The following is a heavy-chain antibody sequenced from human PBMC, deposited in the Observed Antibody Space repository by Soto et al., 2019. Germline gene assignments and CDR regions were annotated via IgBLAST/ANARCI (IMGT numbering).Heavy chain of an antibody. CDR3: AKGRSSSWSYYFDY. D-gene: IGHD6-13*01. CDR2: ISGSGGST. J-gene: IGHJ4*02. CDR1: GFTISSYA. V-gene: IGHV3-23*01. Sequence: MRHSCGASGFTISSYAMSWVSKAPGKGLEWVSAISGSGGSTYYADSVKGRFTISRDNSKNTLYLQMNSLRAEDTSVYYCAKGRSSSWSYYFDYWGPGTLVTVS.